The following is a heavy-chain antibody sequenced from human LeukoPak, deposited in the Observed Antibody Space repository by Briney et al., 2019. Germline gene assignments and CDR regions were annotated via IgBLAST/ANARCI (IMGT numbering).Heavy chain of an antibody. CDR2: INHSGST. CDR1: GGSFSGYY. J-gene: IGHJ4*02. V-gene: IGHV4-34*01. D-gene: IGHD3-22*01. Sequence: SETLSLTCAVYGGSFSGYYWSWIRQPPGKGLEWIGEINHSGSTNYNPSLKSRVTISVDTSKNQFSLKLSSVTAADTAVYYCARGHDSSGSRLDYWGQGTLVTVSS. CDR3: ARGHDSSGSRLDY.